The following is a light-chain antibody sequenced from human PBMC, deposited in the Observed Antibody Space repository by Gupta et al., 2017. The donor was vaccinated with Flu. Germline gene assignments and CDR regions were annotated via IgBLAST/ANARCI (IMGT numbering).Light chain of an antibody. Sequence: SYVLTQPPSISVAPGRTARTPCEGNNIGSASVHWYQQKPGQAPVLVVHDDTDLPSGIPERFSGSKSDNTATLTISRVEVGDEADYYCQVWHSSSDHYVFGIGTNVAVL. CDR2: DDT. V-gene: IGLV3-21*03. J-gene: IGLJ1*01. CDR3: QVWHSSSDHYV. CDR1: NIGSAS.